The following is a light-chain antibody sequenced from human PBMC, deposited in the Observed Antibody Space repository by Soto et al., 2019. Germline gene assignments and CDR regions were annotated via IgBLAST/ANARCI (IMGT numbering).Light chain of an antibody. J-gene: IGKJ5*01. Sequence: IVMKHSPATLSVNKVERATLSCMASQSVSIKLAWYQQKPGQAPRLLIYDTSTRATGIPARFSGSGSGTEFTLTITRLEPEDFAVYYCQQYGGSPITCGQGTRLEIK. CDR3: QQYGGSPIT. CDR2: DTS. V-gene: IGKV3-15*01. CDR1: QSVSIK.